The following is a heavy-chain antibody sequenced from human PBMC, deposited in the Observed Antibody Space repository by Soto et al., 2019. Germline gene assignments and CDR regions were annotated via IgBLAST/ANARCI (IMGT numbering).Heavy chain of an antibody. CDR1: GGTSSSYA. D-gene: IGHD3-22*01. V-gene: IGHV1-69*13. J-gene: IGHJ4*02. CDR2: IIPIGGTP. Sequence: SMKVSCKTAGGTSSSYAISWDRQAPGQGLEWMGGIIPIGGTPNYAQKFQGRVTITAGESTSTVYMELSSLRSEDTAVYYCARDLEGYDSSGYFDYWGQGTLVTVSS. CDR3: ARDLEGYDSSGYFDY.